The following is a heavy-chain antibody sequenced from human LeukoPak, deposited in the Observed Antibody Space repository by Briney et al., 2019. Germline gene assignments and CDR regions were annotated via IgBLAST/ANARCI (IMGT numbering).Heavy chain of an antibody. CDR2: INPNSGGT. Sequence: GASVKVSCKASGYTFTGYYMHWVRQAPGQGLEWMGWINPNSGGTNYAQKFQGRVTMTRDTSISTAYMELSRLRSDDTAVYYCARVSPFGVVITSTYYYYGMDVWGQGTTVTVSS. CDR1: GYTFTGYY. J-gene: IGHJ6*02. D-gene: IGHD3-3*01. CDR3: ARVSPFGVVITSTYYYYGMDV. V-gene: IGHV1-2*02.